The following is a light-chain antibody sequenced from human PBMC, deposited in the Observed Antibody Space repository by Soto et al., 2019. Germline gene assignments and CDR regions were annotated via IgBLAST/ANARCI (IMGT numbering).Light chain of an antibody. CDR2: SNN. V-gene: IGLV1-47*02. J-gene: IGLJ3*02. CDR1: PSNIGSNY. Sequence: QSVLTQPPSASGIPGQTVTLSCSGSPSNIGSNYVYWYQQLPGTAPKLLIYSNNQRPSGVPDRFSGSKSGTSGSLAISGLRSEDEADYYCAAWEDSVNLWLFGGGTKVTVL. CDR3: AAWEDSVNLWL.